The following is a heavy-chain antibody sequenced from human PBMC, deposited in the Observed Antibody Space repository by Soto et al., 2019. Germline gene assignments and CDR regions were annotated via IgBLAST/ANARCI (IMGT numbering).Heavy chain of an antibody. CDR1: RDIFTRYG. Sequence: AAAKVSCQAPRDIFTRYGIRWVAQAPGQRLEWMGLISAYNGNTNYAQKLQGRVTMTTDTSTSTAYMELRSLTSDDTPVYYCAIVLAQYRDYCMDVSG. CDR3: AIVLAQYRDYCMDV. V-gene: IGHV1-18*04. J-gene: IGHJ6*02. D-gene: IGHD3-3*02. CDR2: ISAYNGNT.